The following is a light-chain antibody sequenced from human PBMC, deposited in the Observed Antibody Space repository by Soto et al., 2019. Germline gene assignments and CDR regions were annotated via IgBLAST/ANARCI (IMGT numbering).Light chain of an antibody. CDR3: QQYNNPST. CDR1: QSVSSN. J-gene: IGKJ1*01. V-gene: IGKV3-15*01. CDR2: SAS. Sequence: EIVMTQSPATLSVSPGERATLSCRASQSVSSNLAWYQQKPGQAPRLLIYSASTRATGIPARFSGSGSGTEFTLTISSLQSEDFAVYYCQQYNNPSTFGQGTKVEIK.